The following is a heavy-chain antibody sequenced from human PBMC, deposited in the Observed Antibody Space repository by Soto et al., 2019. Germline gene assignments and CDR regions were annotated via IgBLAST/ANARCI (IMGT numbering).Heavy chain of an antibody. CDR2: INHSGST. Sequence: LSETLSLTCAVYGGSFSGYYWSWIRQPPGKGLEWIGEINHSGSTNYNPSLKSRVTISVDTSKNQFSLKLSSVTAADTAVYYCARGGRYSSSWYGVYYYGMDVWGQGTTVTVSS. CDR3: ARGGRYSSSWYGVYYYGMDV. V-gene: IGHV4-34*01. J-gene: IGHJ6*02. D-gene: IGHD6-13*01. CDR1: GGSFSGYY.